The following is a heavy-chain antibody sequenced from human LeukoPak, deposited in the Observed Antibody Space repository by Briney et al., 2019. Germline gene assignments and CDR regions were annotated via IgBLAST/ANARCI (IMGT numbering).Heavy chain of an antibody. CDR1: GFTFGDYA. Sequence: GGSLRLSCSTSGFTFGDYAISWVRQAPGKGLEWVGFIQAKAYGGATKYAASVNGRFSISRDDSQSIANLQMNDLKTEDTAVYYCTRAPHPRCSSSGCYLDYWGQGTLVTVSS. J-gene: IGHJ4*02. D-gene: IGHD2-2*01. CDR2: IQAKAYGGAT. CDR3: TRAPHPRCSSSGCYLDY. V-gene: IGHV3-49*04.